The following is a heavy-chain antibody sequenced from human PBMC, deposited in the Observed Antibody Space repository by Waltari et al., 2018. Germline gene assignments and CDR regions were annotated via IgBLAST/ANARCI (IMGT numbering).Heavy chain of an antibody. Sequence: QMQLVQSGPEVKKPGTSVKFSCKASGFTFTSSAMQWARQARGQRLEWIGWIVVGSGNTNYAQKFQERVTITRDMSTSTAYMELSSLRSEDTAVYYCAAKNYYDSSGYYFDYWGQGTLVTVSS. J-gene: IGHJ4*02. CDR3: AAKNYYDSSGYYFDY. CDR1: GFTFTSSA. V-gene: IGHV1-58*02. CDR2: IVVGSGNT. D-gene: IGHD3-22*01.